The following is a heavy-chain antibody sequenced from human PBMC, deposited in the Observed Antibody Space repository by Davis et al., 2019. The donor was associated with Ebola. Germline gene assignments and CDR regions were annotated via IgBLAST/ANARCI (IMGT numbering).Heavy chain of an antibody. Sequence: GESLKISCAASGFTFSSYSMNWVRQAPGKGLEWVSSISSSSSYIYYADSVKGRFTISRDNSKNTLYLQMNSLRAEDTAVYYCARGERYYDILTGPFDYWGQGTLVTVSS. D-gene: IGHD3-9*01. CDR3: ARGERYYDILTGPFDY. V-gene: IGHV3-21*01. CDR2: ISSSSSYI. CDR1: GFTFSSYS. J-gene: IGHJ4*02.